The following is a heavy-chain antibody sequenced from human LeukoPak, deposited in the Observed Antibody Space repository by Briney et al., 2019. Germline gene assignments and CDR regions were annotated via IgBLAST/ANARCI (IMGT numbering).Heavy chain of an antibody. D-gene: IGHD4-11*01. Sequence: ASVKVSCKASGYTFTMYYIHWVRQAPGQGLEWMGRIIPILGIANYAQKFQGRVTITADKSTSTAYMELSSLRSEDTAVYYCARDWKGKTTEYYFDYWGQGTLVTVSS. CDR2: IIPILGIA. V-gene: IGHV1-69*04. J-gene: IGHJ4*02. CDR1: GYTFTMYY. CDR3: ARDWKGKTTEYYFDY.